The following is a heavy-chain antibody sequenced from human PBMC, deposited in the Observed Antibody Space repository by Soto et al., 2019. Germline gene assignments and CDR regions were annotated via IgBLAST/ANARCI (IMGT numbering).Heavy chain of an antibody. CDR3: ARDQAMRSAAMVSYYYGMDV. Sequence: ASVKVSCKASGYTFTSYYMHWVRQAPGQGPEWMGIINPSGGSTSYAQKFQGRVTMTRDTSTSTVYMELSSLRSEDTAVYYCARDQAMRSAAMVSYYYGMDVWGQGTTVTVSS. V-gene: IGHV1-46*01. CDR2: INPSGGST. CDR1: GYTFTSYY. D-gene: IGHD5-18*01. J-gene: IGHJ6*02.